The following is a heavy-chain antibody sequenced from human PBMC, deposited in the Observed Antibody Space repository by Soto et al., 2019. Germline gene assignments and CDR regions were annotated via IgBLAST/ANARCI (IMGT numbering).Heavy chain of an antibody. CDR1: GYTFTDYY. CDR2: INPNSGGT. CDR3: ARDPAEVLAVAGTSDY. D-gene: IGHD6-13*01. J-gene: IGHJ4*02. Sequence: ASVKVSCKASGYTFTDYYMHWVRQAPGQGLEWMGWINPNSGGTNSAQKFQGRVTMTRDTSISTAYMELKRLRSDDTAVYYCARDPAEVLAVAGTSDYWGQRTLVTVSS. V-gene: IGHV1-2*02.